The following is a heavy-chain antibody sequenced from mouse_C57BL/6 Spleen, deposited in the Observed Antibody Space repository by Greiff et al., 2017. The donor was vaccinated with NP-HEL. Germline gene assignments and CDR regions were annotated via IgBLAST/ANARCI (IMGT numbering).Heavy chain of an antibody. CDR1: GFSFTSYG. CDR3: ARTPIYDGYYSYFDY. CDR2: IWRGGST. D-gene: IGHD2-3*01. V-gene: IGHV2-2*01. Sequence: QVQLQQSGPGLVQPSPSLSITCTVSGFSFTSYGVHWVRQSPGQGLEWLGVIWRGGSTAYNAAFISRLSIRKDNSKSQVFFKMNSLQADDTAIYYCARTPIYDGYYSYFDYWGQGTTLTVSS. J-gene: IGHJ2*01.